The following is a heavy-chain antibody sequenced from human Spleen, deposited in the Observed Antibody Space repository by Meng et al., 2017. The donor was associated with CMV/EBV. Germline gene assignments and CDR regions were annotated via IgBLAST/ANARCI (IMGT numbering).Heavy chain of an antibody. CDR3: ARDDGTMGFDT. CDR1: GYIFSRYG. Sequence: SCKASGYIFSRYGITWVRQAPGQGLEWMGWISDYNGKTEYAQKFHGRVTVTTDTSTSTAYLELRSLRSDDTAVYYCARDDGTMGFDTWGQGTLVTVSS. D-gene: IGHD3-3*01. J-gene: IGHJ5*02. V-gene: IGHV1-18*01. CDR2: ISDYNGKT.